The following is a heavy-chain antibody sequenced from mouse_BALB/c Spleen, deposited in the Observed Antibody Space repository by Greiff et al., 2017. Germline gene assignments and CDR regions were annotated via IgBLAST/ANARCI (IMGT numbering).Heavy chain of an antibody. V-gene: IGHV3-6*02. CDR1: GYSITSGYY. D-gene: IGHD2-3*01. CDR2: ISYDGSN. J-gene: IGHJ3*01. CDR3: ARGGLLRFAWFAY. Sequence: DVKLVESGPGLVKPSQSLSLTCSVTGYSITSGYYWNWIRQFPGNKLEWMGNISYDGSNNYNPSLKNRISITRDTSKNQFFLKLNSVTTEDTATYYCARGGLLRFAWFAYWGQGTLVTVSA.